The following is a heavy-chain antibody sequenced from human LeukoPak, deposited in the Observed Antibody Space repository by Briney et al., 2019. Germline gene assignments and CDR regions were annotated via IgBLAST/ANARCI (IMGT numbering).Heavy chain of an antibody. CDR1: GFTVSSNY. Sequence: GGSLRLSCAASGFTVSSNYMSWVRQAPGKGLEWVSVIYSGGSTYYADSVKGRSTISRDNSKNTLYLQMNSLRAEDTAVYYCARDFPAAGPYYYYGMDVWGQGTTVTVSS. J-gene: IGHJ6*02. D-gene: IGHD6-13*01. CDR2: IYSGGST. V-gene: IGHV3-66*01. CDR3: ARDFPAAGPYYYYGMDV.